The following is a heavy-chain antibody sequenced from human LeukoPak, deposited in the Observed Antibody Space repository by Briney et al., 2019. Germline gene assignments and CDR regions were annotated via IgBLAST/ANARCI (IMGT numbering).Heavy chain of an antibody. CDR2: INPNSGGT. V-gene: IGHV1-2*04. CDR1: GYTFTGYY. J-gene: IGHJ4*02. CDR3: ARDGPYDSSGYLLY. Sequence: ASVKVSCKASGYTFTGYYMHWVRQAPGQGLEWMGWINPNSGGTNYAQKFQGWVTMTRDTSISTAYMELSRLRSDDTAVYYCARDGPYDSSGYLLYWGQGTLVTVSS. D-gene: IGHD3-22*01.